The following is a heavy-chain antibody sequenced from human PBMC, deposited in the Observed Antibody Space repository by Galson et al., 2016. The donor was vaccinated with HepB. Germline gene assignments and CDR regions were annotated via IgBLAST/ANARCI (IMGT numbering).Heavy chain of an antibody. D-gene: IGHD2-21*02. CDR3: ARDRYPRVTRGRNWFDP. CDR1: GFTFSSYG. Sequence: SLRLSCAASGFTFSSYGMHWVRQAPGKGLEWVAVIWYDGSNKYYADSVKGRFTISRDNSKNMLYLQMNSLRAEDTAVYYCARDRYPRVTRGRNWFDPWGQGTLVTVSS. CDR2: IWYDGSNK. J-gene: IGHJ5*02. V-gene: IGHV3-33*01.